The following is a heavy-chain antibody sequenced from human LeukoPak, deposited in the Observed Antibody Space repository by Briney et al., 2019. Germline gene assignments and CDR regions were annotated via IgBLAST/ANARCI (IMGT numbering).Heavy chain of an antibody. CDR3: ARDQWRLFDY. CDR1: GFTFNNYW. CDR2: IKEDGSDI. D-gene: IGHD2-21*02. V-gene: IGHV3-7*04. J-gene: IGHJ4*02. Sequence: GGSLRLSCAASGFTFNNYWMSRVRQAPGKGLEWVANIKEDGSDIYYVDSVKGRFTISRDNAKNLLYLQMNSLRAEDTAVYYCARDQWRLFDYWGQGTLVTVSS.